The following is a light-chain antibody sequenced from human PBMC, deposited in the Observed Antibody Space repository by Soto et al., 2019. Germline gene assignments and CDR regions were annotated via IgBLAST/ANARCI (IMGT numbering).Light chain of an antibody. Sequence: QSVLTQPPSVSGAPGQSVTISCTGSSSNIGAGYDVHWYQQLPGTAPKLLIYGNSNRPSGVPDRFSGSKSATSASLAITGLQAEDEADYYCQSYDSSLSGSYVFGTGTKVTVL. CDR1: SSNIGAGYD. CDR3: QSYDSSLSGSYV. J-gene: IGLJ1*01. CDR2: GNS. V-gene: IGLV1-40*01.